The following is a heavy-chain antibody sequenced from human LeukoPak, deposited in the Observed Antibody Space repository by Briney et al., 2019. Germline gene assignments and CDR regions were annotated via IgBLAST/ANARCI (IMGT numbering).Heavy chain of an antibody. J-gene: IGHJ4*02. V-gene: IGHV4-34*01. CDR1: GGSFSGYY. Sequence: SETLSLTCAVYGGSFSGYYWSWIRQPPGKGLEWIGEINHSGSTNYNPSLKSRVTISVDTSKNQFSLKLSSVTAADTAVYYCAREGYGGNDDYWGQGTLDTVSS. CDR2: INHSGST. D-gene: IGHD4-23*01. CDR3: AREGYGGNDDY.